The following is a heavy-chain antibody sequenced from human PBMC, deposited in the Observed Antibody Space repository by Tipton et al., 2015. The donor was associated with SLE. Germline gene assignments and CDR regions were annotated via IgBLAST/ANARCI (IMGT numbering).Heavy chain of an antibody. J-gene: IGHJ6*03. Sequence: QSGPEVKKPGASVKVSCRASGYIFSTYGISWVRQAPGQGLEWMGWINPYNDNTDYVELLQGRVTMTTDTSTGTAYMELTSLNSDDTAIYYCARHPVAGYTYYMDVWGTGTTVTVPS. CDR3: ARHPVAGYTYYMDV. V-gene: IGHV1-18*01. CDR1: GYIFSTYG. D-gene: IGHD5-24*01. CDR2: INPYNDNT.